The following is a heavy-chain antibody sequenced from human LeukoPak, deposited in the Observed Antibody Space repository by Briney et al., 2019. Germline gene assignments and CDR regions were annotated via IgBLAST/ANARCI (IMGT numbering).Heavy chain of an antibody. CDR1: GYTFTSYG. Sequence: GASVTVSCKASGYTFTSYGISWVRQAPGQGLEWMGWISAYNGNTNYAQKLQGRVTMTTDTSTSTAYMELRSLRSDDTAVYYCARDRIQEWSDAFDIWGQGTMVTVSS. V-gene: IGHV1-18*01. CDR2: ISAYNGNT. CDR3: ARDRIQEWSDAFDI. D-gene: IGHD3-3*01. J-gene: IGHJ3*02.